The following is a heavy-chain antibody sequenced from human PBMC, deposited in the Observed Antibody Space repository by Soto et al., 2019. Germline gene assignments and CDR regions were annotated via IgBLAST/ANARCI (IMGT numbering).Heavy chain of an antibody. CDR2: IYYSGST. V-gene: IGHV4-59*01. Sequence: PSETLSLTCAVSGGSISSYYCSWIRQPPGKGPEWIGYIYYSGSTRYNPSLKSRLTMSVDTSKNHFSLKLTSVNAADTAVYYCARGRNNWFDPWGQGTLVTVSS. J-gene: IGHJ5*02. CDR1: GGSISSYY. CDR3: ARGRNNWFDP.